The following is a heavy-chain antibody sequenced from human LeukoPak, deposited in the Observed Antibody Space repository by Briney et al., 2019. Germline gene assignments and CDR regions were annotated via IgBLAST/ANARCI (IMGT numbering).Heavy chain of an antibody. CDR1: GYTFTSYD. CDR3: ARDVYYDFWSGYYGGAFDI. J-gene: IGHJ3*02. D-gene: IGHD3-3*01. CDR2: MNPNSGNT. Sequence: ASVKVSCKASGYTFTSYDINWVRQATGQGLEWMGWMNPNSGNTGYAQKFQGRVTITRNTSISTAYMELSSLRSEDTAVYYCARDVYYDFWSGYYGGAFDIWGQGTMVTVSS. V-gene: IGHV1-8*03.